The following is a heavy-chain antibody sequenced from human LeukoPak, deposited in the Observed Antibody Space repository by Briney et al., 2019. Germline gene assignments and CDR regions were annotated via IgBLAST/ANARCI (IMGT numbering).Heavy chain of an antibody. Sequence: ASVKVSCKASGGTFSSYAISWVRQAPGQGLEWMGGIIPIFGTANYAQKFQGRVTITADESTSTAYMELSSLRSEDTAVYYCARAPNYYDSSGYEYYFDYWGQGTLVTVSS. CDR2: IIPIFGTA. D-gene: IGHD3-22*01. J-gene: IGHJ4*02. V-gene: IGHV1-69*13. CDR3: ARAPNYYDSSGYEYYFDY. CDR1: GGTFSSYA.